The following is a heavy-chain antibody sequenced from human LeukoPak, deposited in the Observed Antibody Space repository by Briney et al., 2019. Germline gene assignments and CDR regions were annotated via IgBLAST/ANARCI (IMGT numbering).Heavy chain of an antibody. D-gene: IGHD3-22*01. Sequence: SVKVSCKASGGTFSSYAISWVRQAPGQGLEWMGRIIPILGIANYAQKFQGRVTITADKSTSTAYMELSSLRSEDTAVYYCARVAGYYDAPGAFDIWGQGTMVTVSS. CDR1: GGTFSSYA. V-gene: IGHV1-69*04. J-gene: IGHJ3*02. CDR2: IIPILGIA. CDR3: ARVAGYYDAPGAFDI.